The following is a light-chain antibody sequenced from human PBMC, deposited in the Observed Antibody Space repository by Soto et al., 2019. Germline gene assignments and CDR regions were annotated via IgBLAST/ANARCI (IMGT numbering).Light chain of an antibody. CDR1: SSDVGGYNY. CDR2: EVS. J-gene: IGLJ1*01. V-gene: IGLV2-14*01. CDR3: SSYTSSSPLV. Sequence: QSVLTQPASVSGSPGQSITIARAGTSSDVGGYNYVSWYQQHPGKAPKLMIYEVSNRPSGVSNRFSGSKSGNTASLTISGLQAEDEADYYCSSYTSSSPLVFGTGTKVTVL.